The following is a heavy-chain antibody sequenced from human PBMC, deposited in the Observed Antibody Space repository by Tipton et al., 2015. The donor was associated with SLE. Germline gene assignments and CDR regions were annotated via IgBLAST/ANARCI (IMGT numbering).Heavy chain of an antibody. CDR2: IYYSGST. CDR3: ARGGGYSYYYYYMDV. D-gene: IGHD6-13*01. CDR1: GGSISSSSYY. Sequence: LRLSCTVSGGSISSSSYYWGWIRQPPGKGLEWIGSIYYSGSTNYNPSLKSRVTISVDTSKNQFSLKLSSVTAADTAVYYCARGGGYSYYYYYMDVWGKGTTVTVSS. J-gene: IGHJ6*03. V-gene: IGHV4-39*07.